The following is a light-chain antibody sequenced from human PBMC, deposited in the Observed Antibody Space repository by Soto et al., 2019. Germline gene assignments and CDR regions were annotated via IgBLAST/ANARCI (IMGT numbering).Light chain of an antibody. J-gene: IGLJ3*02. V-gene: IGLV2-11*01. CDR2: DVS. CDR1: SSDVGGYNF. CDR3: CSYAGSYTWV. Sequence: QSALTQPRSVSGSPGQSVTISCTGSSSDVGGYNFVSWYQQHPGKVPKLMIYDVSKRPSGVPHRFSGSKSGNTASLTISGLQAEDEADYYCCSYAGSYTWVFGGGTKVTVL.